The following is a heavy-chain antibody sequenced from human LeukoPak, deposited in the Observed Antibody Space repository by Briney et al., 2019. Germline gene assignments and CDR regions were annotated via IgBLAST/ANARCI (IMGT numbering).Heavy chain of an antibody. Sequence: SETLPLTCTVSGGSISSSSYYWGWIRQPPGKGLEWIGSIYYSGSTYYNPSLKSRVTISVDTSKNQFSLKLSSVTAADTAVYYCARVGATALDYWGQGTLVTVSS. V-gene: IGHV4-39*07. D-gene: IGHD1-26*01. CDR3: ARVGATALDY. CDR1: GGSISSSSYY. CDR2: IYYSGST. J-gene: IGHJ4*02.